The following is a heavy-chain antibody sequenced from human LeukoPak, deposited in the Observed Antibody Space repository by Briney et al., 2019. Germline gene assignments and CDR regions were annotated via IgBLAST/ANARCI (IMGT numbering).Heavy chain of an antibody. Sequence: GGSLRLSCAAAGFTFSSYEMNWVRQAAGKGLEWVSYIRSSGSNINYADSGKGRFPISRYNSNNSLYLQMNSLRAEDTAVYYCARDLLVPAAYGGVDYWGQGTLVTVSS. CDR2: IRSSGSNI. D-gene: IGHD2-2*01. CDR1: GFTFSSYE. V-gene: IGHV3-48*03. CDR3: ARDLLVPAAYGGVDY. J-gene: IGHJ4*02.